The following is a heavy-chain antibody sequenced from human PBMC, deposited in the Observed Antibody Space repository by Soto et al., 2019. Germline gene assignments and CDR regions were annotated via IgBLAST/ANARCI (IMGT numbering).Heavy chain of an antibody. J-gene: IGHJ6*02. V-gene: IGHV1-18*01. Sequence: ASVKVSCKASGYTFTSYGISWARQAPGQGLEWMGWISAYNGNTNYAQRLQGRVTMTTDTSTSTAYMELRSLRSDDTAVYYCARDLQGWELGYYYYGMDVWGQGTTVTVSS. CDR2: ISAYNGNT. CDR1: GYTFTSYG. CDR3: ARDLQGWELGYYYYGMDV. D-gene: IGHD1-26*01.